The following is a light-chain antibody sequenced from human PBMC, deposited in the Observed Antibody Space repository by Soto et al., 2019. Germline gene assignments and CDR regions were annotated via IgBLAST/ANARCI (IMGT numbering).Light chain of an antibody. CDR3: AAWDDSLNGPV. CDR2: SNN. Sequence: QSALTQPPSVSAAPGQKVTISCSGSSSNIGSNTVNWYQQLPGTAPKLLIYSNNQRPSGVPDRFSGSKSGTSASLAISGLQSEDEADYYCAAWDDSLNGPVFGTGTKVTVL. CDR1: SSNIGSNT. J-gene: IGLJ1*01. V-gene: IGLV1-44*01.